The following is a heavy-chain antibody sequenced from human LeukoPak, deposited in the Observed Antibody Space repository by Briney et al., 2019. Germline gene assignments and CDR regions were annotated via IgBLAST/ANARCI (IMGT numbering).Heavy chain of an antibody. Sequence: GGSLRLSCAASGFTFSSYAMSWVRHAPGKGLEWVSAISGSGGSTYYADSVKGRFTISRDNSKNTLYLQVNSLRAEDTAVYYCAKVRHPEYSSGWFDYWGQGTLVTVSS. CDR1: GFTFSSYA. V-gene: IGHV3-23*01. D-gene: IGHD6-19*01. J-gene: IGHJ4*02. CDR2: ISGSGGST. CDR3: AKVRHPEYSSGWFDY.